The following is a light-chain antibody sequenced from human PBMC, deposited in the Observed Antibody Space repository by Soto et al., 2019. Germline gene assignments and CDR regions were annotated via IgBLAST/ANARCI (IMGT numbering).Light chain of an antibody. J-gene: IGKJ5*01. CDR2: DAS. V-gene: IGKV1-33*01. CDR1: QSISSY. CDR3: QQYENIPT. Sequence: DIQMTQSPSSLSASVGDRVTITCRASQSISSYLNWYQQKPGRAPKLLIYDASNLEAGVPSGFRGSGSGTDFTFTIRRLKPEDIATYYCQQYENIPTFGQGTRLEIK.